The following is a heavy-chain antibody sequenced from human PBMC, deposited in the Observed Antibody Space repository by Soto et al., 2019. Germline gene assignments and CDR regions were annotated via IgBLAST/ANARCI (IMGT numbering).Heavy chain of an antibody. V-gene: IGHV3-30-3*01. Sequence: QVQLVESGGGVVQPGRSLRLSCAASGFAFTTYAMHWVRQAPGKGLEWVALTSYDGTNKYYADSVKGRFTISRDNSKNTLYLQINSLRTEDTAVYYCARAGLGSYCSSTTCPYYFDCWGQGTLVTVSS. CDR1: GFAFTTYA. CDR3: ARAGLGSYCSSTTCPYYFDC. D-gene: IGHD2-2*01. J-gene: IGHJ4*02. CDR2: TSYDGTNK.